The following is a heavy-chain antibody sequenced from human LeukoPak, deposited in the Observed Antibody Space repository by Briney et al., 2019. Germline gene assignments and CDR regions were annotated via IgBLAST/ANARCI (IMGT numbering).Heavy chain of an antibody. D-gene: IGHD2-2*01. J-gene: IGHJ3*02. CDR2: IKSKTDGGTT. Sequence: GGSLRLSCAASGFTFSNAWMSWVRQAPGKGLEWVGRIKSKTDGGTTDYAAPVKGRFTISRDDSKNTLYLQMNSLRAEDTALYYCAKDKGELVVVPAAHLQAFDIWGQGTMVTVSS. V-gene: IGHV3-15*01. CDR3: AKDKGELVVVPAAHLQAFDI. CDR1: GFTFSNAW.